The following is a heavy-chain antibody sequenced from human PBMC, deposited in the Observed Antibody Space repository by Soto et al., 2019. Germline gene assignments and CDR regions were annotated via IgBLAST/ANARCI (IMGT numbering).Heavy chain of an antibody. Sequence: GASVKVSCKVSGYTLTELSMHWVRQAPGKGLEWMGGFDPEDGETIYAQKFQGRVTMTEDTSTDTAYMELSSLRSEDTAVYYCATSLINVVAASPRYYYYGMDVWGQGTTVTVSS. D-gene: IGHD2-15*01. J-gene: IGHJ6*02. V-gene: IGHV1-24*01. CDR3: ATSLINVVAASPRYYYYGMDV. CDR1: GYTLTELS. CDR2: FDPEDGET.